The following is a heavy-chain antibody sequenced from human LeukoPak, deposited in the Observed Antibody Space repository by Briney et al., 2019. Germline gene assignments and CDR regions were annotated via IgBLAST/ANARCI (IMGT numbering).Heavy chain of an antibody. D-gene: IGHD3-10*01. V-gene: IGHV4-39*01. CDR1: GGSISSSSYY. CDR2: IYYSGST. Sequence: KPSETLSLTCTVSGGSISSSSYYWGWIRQPPGKGLQWIGSIYYSGSTYYNPSLKSRVTISVDTSKNQFSLKLSSVTAADTAVYYCARGITMVRGAFNWFDPWRQGTLVTVSS. J-gene: IGHJ5*02. CDR3: ARGITMVRGAFNWFDP.